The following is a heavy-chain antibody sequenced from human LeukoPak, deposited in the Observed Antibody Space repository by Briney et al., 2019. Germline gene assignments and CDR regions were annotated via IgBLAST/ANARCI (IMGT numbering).Heavy chain of an antibody. J-gene: IGHJ4*02. CDR3: AREGGFYRPLDY. CDR1: GGSISTTDW. D-gene: IGHD2/OR15-2a*01. Sequence: SGTLSLTCDVSGGSISTTDWWTWVRQPPGGGLEWIGEVHLNGRTHYSPSLESRVTMSVDMSENHISLQLTSVTAADTAVYYCAREGGFYRPLDYSGPGTLVIVSS. V-gene: IGHV4-4*02. CDR2: VHLNGRT.